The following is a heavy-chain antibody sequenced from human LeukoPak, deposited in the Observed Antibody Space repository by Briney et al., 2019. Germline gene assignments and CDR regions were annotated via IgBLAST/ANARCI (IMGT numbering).Heavy chain of an antibody. Sequence: GGSLRLSCAGSGFTLSDYYMTWIRQAPGKGLECLSYISGSGSTIYHADPVKGRFTTSRDNAKNSLYLQMDSLRAEDTAINYCARDSRNKGMDVWGQGTLVTVSS. J-gene: IGHJ4*02. CDR1: GFTLSDYY. D-gene: IGHD5-18*01. CDR3: ARDSRNKGMDV. V-gene: IGHV3-11*01. CDR2: ISGSGSTI.